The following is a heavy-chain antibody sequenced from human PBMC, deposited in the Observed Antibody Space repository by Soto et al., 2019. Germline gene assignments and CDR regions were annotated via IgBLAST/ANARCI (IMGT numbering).Heavy chain of an antibody. D-gene: IGHD5-18*01. Sequence: GASVKVSCKASGHTFANYYMHWVRRAPGQGLEWMGIINSSGSSTSYAQKFQGRVTMTSDTSTSTVYMELSSLRSEDTAVYYCARSVDTAMVTDFWGQGTLVTVPS. CDR1: GHTFANYY. CDR3: ARSVDTAMVTDF. CDR2: INSSGSST. J-gene: IGHJ4*02. V-gene: IGHV1-46*01.